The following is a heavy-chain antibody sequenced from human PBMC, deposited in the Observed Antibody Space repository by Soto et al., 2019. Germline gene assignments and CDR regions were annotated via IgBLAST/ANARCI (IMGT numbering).Heavy chain of an antibody. J-gene: IGHJ6*02. CDR3: ARDRGARTNYYYGMDV. Sequence: GASVKVSCKASGGTFSSYAISWLRQAPGQGLEWMGGIIPIFGTANYAQKFQGRVTITADKSTSTAYMELSSLRSEDTAVYYCARDRGARTNYYYGMDVWGQGTTVTVSS. CDR1: GGTFSSYA. CDR2: IIPIFGTA. D-gene: IGHD3-10*01. V-gene: IGHV1-69*06.